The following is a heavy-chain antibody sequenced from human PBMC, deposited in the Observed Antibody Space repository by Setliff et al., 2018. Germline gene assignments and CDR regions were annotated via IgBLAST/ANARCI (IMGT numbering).Heavy chain of an antibody. CDR3: ARDSVTMVRGVIRSYYYYYMDA. CDR2: ISSSSSYT. Sequence: GGSLRLSCAASGFTFSDYYMSWIRQAPGKGLEWVSYISSSSSYTNYADSVKGRFTISRDNAKNSLYLQMNSLRAEDTAVYYCARDSVTMVRGVIRSYYYYYMDAWGKGTTVTVSS. J-gene: IGHJ6*03. D-gene: IGHD3-10*01. CDR1: GFTFSDYY. V-gene: IGHV3-11*05.